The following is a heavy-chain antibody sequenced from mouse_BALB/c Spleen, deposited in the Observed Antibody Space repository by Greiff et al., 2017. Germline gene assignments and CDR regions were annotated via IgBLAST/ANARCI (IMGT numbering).Heavy chain of an antibody. CDR2: ISNGGGST. CDR3: ARHGSSGGFAY. Sequence: EVQLQESGGGLVQPGGSLKLSCAASGFTFSSYTMSWVRQTPEKRLEWVAYISNGGGSTYYPDTVKGRFTISRDNAKNTLYLQMSSLKSEDTAMYYCARHGSSGGFAYWGQGTLVTVSA. CDR1: GFTFSSYT. D-gene: IGHD1-1*01. V-gene: IGHV5-12-2*01. J-gene: IGHJ3*01.